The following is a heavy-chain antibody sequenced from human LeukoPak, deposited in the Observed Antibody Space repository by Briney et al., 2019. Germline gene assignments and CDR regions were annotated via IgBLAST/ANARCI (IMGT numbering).Heavy chain of an antibody. CDR1: GGCLSGYY. V-gene: IGHV4-34*01. Sequence: SETLSLTCAVSGGCLSGYYWSGIRQPPGKGREWIGGINHSGSTNYNPSLKSRVPISVDTPKNQFPLRLSSVTAADPAVYYCASLEYYYDSSGYYGSYFDYWGQGTLVTVSS. J-gene: IGHJ4*02. CDR2: INHSGST. CDR3: ASLEYYYDSSGYYGSYFDY. D-gene: IGHD3-22*01.